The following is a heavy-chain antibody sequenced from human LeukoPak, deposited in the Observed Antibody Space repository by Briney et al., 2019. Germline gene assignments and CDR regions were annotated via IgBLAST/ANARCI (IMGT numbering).Heavy chain of an antibody. CDR3: ARDGRAWDYDSSGYAFDI. CDR2: IIPIFGTA. D-gene: IGHD3-22*01. V-gene: IGHV1-69*13. Sequence: SVKVSCKASGGTFSSYAISWVRQAPGQWLEWMGGIIPIFGTANYAQKFQGRVTITADESTSTAYMELSSLRSEDTAVYYCARDGRAWDYDSSGYAFDIWGQGTMVTVSP. CDR1: GGTFSSYA. J-gene: IGHJ3*02.